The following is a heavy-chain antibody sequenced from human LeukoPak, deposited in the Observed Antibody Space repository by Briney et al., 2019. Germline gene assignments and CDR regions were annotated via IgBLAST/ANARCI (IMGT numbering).Heavy chain of an antibody. D-gene: IGHD4-17*01. CDR2: IYPSGST. CDR3: ARHNRATVTTVLDY. J-gene: IGHJ4*02. CDR1: GGSISSYY. Sequence: SETLSLTCTVSGGSISSYYWSWIRQPAGKGLELIGRIYPSGSTNYNPSLKSRVTMSVDTSKNQFSLKLSSVTAADTAVYYCARHNRATVTTVLDYWGQGTLVTVSS. V-gene: IGHV4-4*07.